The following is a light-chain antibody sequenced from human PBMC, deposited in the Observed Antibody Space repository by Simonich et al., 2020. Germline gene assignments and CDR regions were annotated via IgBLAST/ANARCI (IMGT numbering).Light chain of an antibody. Sequence: AIRMTQSPSSLSASTGDRVTITCRASKGISSYLAWYPQKPGKAPKLLIYAASTLQRGVPLRFSGSGSGTDFTLTISCLQSEDFATYYCQQYYSYPPLTFGGGTKVEIK. V-gene: IGKV1-8*01. CDR3: QQYYSYPPLT. J-gene: IGKJ4*01. CDR1: KGISSY. CDR2: AAS.